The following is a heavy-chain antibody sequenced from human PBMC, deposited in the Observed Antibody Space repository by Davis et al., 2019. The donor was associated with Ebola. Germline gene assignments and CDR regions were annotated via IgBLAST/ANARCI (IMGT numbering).Heavy chain of an antibody. J-gene: IGHJ5*02. CDR3: ARGHSGGSCYSQGVGCWFDP. CDR1: GFTFSSYA. V-gene: IGHV3-30-3*01. CDR2: ISYDGSNK. Sequence: GESLKISCAASGFTFSSYAMHWVRQAPGKGLEWVAVISYDGSNKYYADSVKGRFTISRDNSKNTLYLQMNSLRAEDTAVYYCARGHSGGSCYSQGVGCWFDPWGQGTLVTVSS. D-gene: IGHD2-15*01.